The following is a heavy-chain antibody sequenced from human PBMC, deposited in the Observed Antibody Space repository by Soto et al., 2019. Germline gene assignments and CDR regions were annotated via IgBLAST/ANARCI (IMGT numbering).Heavy chain of an antibody. Sequence: EVQLVESGGGLVQPGGSLRLSCAASGFTFSSYSMNWVRQAPGKGLEWVAYISSSSSTIYYADSVKGRFTISRDNAKNALFLQMNSLRAEDTAVYYCARDLSHYDILTGYYTGGMDVWCQGTTVTVSS. J-gene: IGHJ6*02. CDR3: ARDLSHYDILTGYYTGGMDV. CDR1: GFTFSSYS. CDR2: ISSSSSTI. D-gene: IGHD3-9*01. V-gene: IGHV3-48*01.